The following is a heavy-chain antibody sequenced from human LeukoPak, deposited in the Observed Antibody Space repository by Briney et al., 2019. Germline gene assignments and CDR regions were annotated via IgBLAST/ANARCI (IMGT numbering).Heavy chain of an antibody. V-gene: IGHV3-49*03. CDR1: GFTFGDYA. CDR2: IRCKAYGCTT. Sequence: GGSLRLSCTASGFTFGDYAMSWFRQAPGKGVEGVGFIRCKAYGCTTEYAASVKGRFTISRDDSKSIADLQMNILKTEDTAVYYCTRVRLEGDGFSYYYYYMDVWGKGTTVTVSS. CDR3: TRVRLEGDGFSYYYYYMDV. D-gene: IGHD5-24*01. J-gene: IGHJ6*03.